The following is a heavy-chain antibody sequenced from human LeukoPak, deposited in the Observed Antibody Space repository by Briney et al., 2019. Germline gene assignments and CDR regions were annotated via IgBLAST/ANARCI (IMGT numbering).Heavy chain of an antibody. CDR3: ARDLSDPNWFDP. V-gene: IGHV3-30*03. CDR2: ISYDGSNT. J-gene: IGHJ5*02. Sequence: PGGSLRLSCAASGFTFSSYGMHWVRQAPGKGLEWVALISYDGSNTYYADSVKGRFTISRDNSKNTLYLQMNSLRAEDTAVYYCARDLSDPNWFDPWGQGTLVTVSS. CDR1: GFTFSSYG.